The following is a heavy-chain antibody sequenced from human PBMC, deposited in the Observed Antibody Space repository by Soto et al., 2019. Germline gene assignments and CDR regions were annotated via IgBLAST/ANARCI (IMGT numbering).Heavy chain of an antibody. Sequence: SETLSLTCTVSGGSVSSGSYYWSWVRQPPGKGLEWIGYIYYSGSTNYNPSLKSRVTISVDTSKNQFSLKLSSVTAADTAVYYCARGVYSSSSPKFDPWGQGTLVTVSS. D-gene: IGHD6-6*01. CDR2: IYYSGST. CDR3: ARGVYSSSSPKFDP. V-gene: IGHV4-61*01. CDR1: GGSVSSGSYY. J-gene: IGHJ5*02.